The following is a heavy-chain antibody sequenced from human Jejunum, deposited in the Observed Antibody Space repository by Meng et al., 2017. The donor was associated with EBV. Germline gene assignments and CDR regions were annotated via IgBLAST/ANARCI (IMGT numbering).Heavy chain of an antibody. D-gene: IGHD3-10*01. CDR2: IYPGDSDT. Sequence: EVQLVQSGAEVIKPGESLRISCKASGTGCTSYWIAWVRQMPGKGLEWMGIIYPGDSDTRYSPTFQGQVTISADKSISTAYLQWSSLKASDTAMYYCASIGSPDLYYFGSGGNWFDPWGQGTLFTVSS. J-gene: IGHJ5*02. V-gene: IGHV5-51*01. CDR1: GTGCTSYW. CDR3: ASIGSPDLYYFGSGGNWFDP.